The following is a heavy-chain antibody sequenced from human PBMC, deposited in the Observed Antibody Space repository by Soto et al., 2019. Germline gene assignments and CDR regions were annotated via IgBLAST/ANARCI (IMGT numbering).Heavy chain of an antibody. J-gene: IGHJ4*02. V-gene: IGHV3-23*01. D-gene: IGHD3-10*01. Sequence: GGSLRLSCAASGFTFSSYAMSWVRQAPGKGLEWVSAISGSGGSTYYADSVKGRFTISRDNSKNTLYLQMNSLRAEDTAVYYCAKPDIYGSGSYPYYFDYWGQGTLVTVSS. CDR1: GFTFSSYA. CDR3: AKPDIYGSGSYPYYFDY. CDR2: ISGSGGST.